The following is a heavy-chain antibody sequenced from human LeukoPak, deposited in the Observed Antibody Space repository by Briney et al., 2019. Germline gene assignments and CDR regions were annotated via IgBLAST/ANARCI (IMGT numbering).Heavy chain of an antibody. V-gene: IGHV3-21*01. J-gene: IGHJ4*02. Sequence: GGSLRLSCSASGFTFTSYSMNWVRQAPGKGLEWVSSISNRGDYIYYADSVKGRFTISRDNAKNSLYLQMDSLRAEDTAVYYCARDRVTTFWGQGTLVTVSS. CDR3: ARDRVTTF. CDR1: GFTFTSYS. CDR2: ISNRGDYI. D-gene: IGHD2/OR15-2a*01.